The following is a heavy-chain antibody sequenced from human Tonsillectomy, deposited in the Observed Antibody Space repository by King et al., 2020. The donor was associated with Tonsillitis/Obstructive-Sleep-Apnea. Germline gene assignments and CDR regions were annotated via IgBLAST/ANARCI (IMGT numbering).Heavy chain of an antibody. CDR1: GYTFTSYY. V-gene: IGHV1-46*01. CDR2: INPSGGST. Sequence: QLVQSGAEVKKPGASVKVSCKASGYTFTSYYMHWVRQAPGQGLEWMGIINPSGGSTSYAQKFQGRVTMTRDTSTSTVYMELSSLRSEDTAVYYCASPRAMGQDYYYMDVWGKWTTVTVS. CDR3: ASPRAMGQDYYYMDV. D-gene: IGHD5-18*01. J-gene: IGHJ6*03.